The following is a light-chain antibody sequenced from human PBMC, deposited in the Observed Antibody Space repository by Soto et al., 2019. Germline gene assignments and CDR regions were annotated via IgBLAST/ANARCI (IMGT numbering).Light chain of an antibody. J-gene: IGKJ1*01. Sequence: IVFTQAPDTLSFSPWERSTLSFMASQSVSTSLAWYQQNPGQAPRLLIYDASSRATGIPDRFSGSGSGTDFTLTISRLEPEDFAVYYCQQYGSSRWTFGQGTKVDIK. CDR1: QSVSTS. V-gene: IGKV3-20*01. CDR2: DAS. CDR3: QQYGSSRWT.